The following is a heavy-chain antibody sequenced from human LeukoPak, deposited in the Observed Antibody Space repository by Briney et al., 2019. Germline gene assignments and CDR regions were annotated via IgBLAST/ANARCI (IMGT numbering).Heavy chain of an antibody. J-gene: IGHJ5*02. D-gene: IGHD3-9*01. V-gene: IGHV3-21*01. Sequence: GGSLRLSCAASGFTFSSYSMTWVRQAPGKGLEWVSSISSSSSYIYYADSVKGRFTISRDNAKNSLYLQMNSLRAEDTAVYYCARDVVLRYFDWSINWFDPWGQGTLVTVSS. CDR2: ISSSSSYI. CDR1: GFTFSSYS. CDR3: ARDVVLRYFDWSINWFDP.